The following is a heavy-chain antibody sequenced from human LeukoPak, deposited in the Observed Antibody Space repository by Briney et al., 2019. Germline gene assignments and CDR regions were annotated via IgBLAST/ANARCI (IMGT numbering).Heavy chain of an antibody. Sequence: GGSLGLSCAASGFTFSNYWMHCVRQAPGKGLLWVSRINSDGSSIRYADSVKGRFTISRDNAKNTLYLQMNSLRAEDTAVYYCVRRPHAFDIWGQGTRVTVSS. J-gene: IGHJ3*02. CDR2: INSDGSSI. V-gene: IGHV3-74*01. CDR1: GFTFSNYW. CDR3: VRRPHAFDI.